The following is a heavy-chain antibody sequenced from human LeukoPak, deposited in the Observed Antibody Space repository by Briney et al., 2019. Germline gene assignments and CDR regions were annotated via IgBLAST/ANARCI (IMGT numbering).Heavy chain of an antibody. CDR2: MKGDGSHI. Sequence: TGGSLRLSCAASGFTLSNYAMSWVRQAPGRGLQWVASMKGDGSHIYYVDSVKGRFTISRDNARNSLYLQMNSLRAEDTAVYYCARLFGGVTTFDYWGQGALVTVSS. CDR1: GFTLSNYA. V-gene: IGHV3-7*01. J-gene: IGHJ4*02. CDR3: ARLFGGVTTFDY. D-gene: IGHD2-8*02.